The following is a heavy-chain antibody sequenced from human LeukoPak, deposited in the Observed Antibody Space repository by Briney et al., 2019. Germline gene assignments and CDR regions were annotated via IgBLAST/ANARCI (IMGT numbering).Heavy chain of an antibody. V-gene: IGHV3-15*01. J-gene: IGHJ4*02. CDR2: IKSKTDGGTT. D-gene: IGHD2-15*01. Sequence: GGSLRLSCAASGFTFSHAWMSWVRQAPGKGLEWVGRIKSKTDGGTTDYAAPVKGRFTISRDDSKNTLYLQMNSLKTEDTAVYYCTTLRLDIVVVVAAYYFDYWGQGTLVTVSS. CDR3: TTLRLDIVVVVAAYYFDY. CDR1: GFTFSHAW.